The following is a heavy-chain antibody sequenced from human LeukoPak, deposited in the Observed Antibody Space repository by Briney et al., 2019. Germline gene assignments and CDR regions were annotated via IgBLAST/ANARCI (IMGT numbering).Heavy chain of an antibody. CDR1: GFTFGDYY. CDR2: ISSSGSTI. D-gene: IGHD3-10*01. V-gene: IGHV3-11*01. J-gene: IGHJ4*02. Sequence: GGSLRLSCAASGFTFGDYYMSWIRQAPGKGLEWVSYISSSGSTIYYADSVKGRFTISRDNAKNSLYLQMNSLRAEDTAVYYCARTRALLWFGEFDYWGQGTLVTVSS. CDR3: ARTRALLWFGEFDY.